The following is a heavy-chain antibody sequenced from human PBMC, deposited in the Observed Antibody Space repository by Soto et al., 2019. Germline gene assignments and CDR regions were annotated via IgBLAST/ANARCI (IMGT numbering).Heavy chain of an antibody. D-gene: IGHD3-22*01. J-gene: IGHJ6*01. V-gene: IGHV4-39*01. Sequence: LACSVQHGSNSCCRLYSGGTRKTPGKGLEWIGSIYYSGSTYYNPSLKSRVTISVDTSKNQFSLKLSSVTAADTAVYYCARRHYSDSSGFERVALDVW. CDR1: HGSNSCCRLY. CDR2: IYYSGST. CDR3: ARRHYSDSSGFERVALDV.